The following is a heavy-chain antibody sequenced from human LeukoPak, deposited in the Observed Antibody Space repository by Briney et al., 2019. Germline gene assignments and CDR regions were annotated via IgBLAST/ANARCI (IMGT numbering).Heavy chain of an antibody. CDR2: IIPIFGTA. J-gene: IGHJ5*02. CDR3: ARDRGYDILTGYGWFDH. D-gene: IGHD3-9*01. CDR1: GGTFISYA. V-gene: IGHV1-69*06. Sequence: EASVKVSCKASGGTFISYAISWVRQAPGQGLEWMGGIIPIFGTANYAQKFQGRVTITADKSTSTAYMELSSLRSEDTAVYYCARDRGYDILTGYGWFDHWGQGTLVTVSS.